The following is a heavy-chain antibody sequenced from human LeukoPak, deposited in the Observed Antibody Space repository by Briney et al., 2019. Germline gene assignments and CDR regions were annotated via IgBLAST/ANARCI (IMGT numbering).Heavy chain of an antibody. V-gene: IGHV3-23*01. CDR2: ITGSGGRT. CDR3: AKQGAGWSESDY. Sequence: GGSLGLSCAASGFTFSSYAMSWVRQAPEKGLEWVSTITGSGGRTYYPDSVKGRFTISRDNSKNTLYLQMSSLRAGDTAVYYCAKQGAGWSESDYWGQGTLVTVSS. CDR1: GFTFSSYA. D-gene: IGHD6-19*01. J-gene: IGHJ4*02.